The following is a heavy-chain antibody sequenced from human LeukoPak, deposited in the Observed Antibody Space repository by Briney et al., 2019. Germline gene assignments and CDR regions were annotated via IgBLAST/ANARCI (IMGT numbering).Heavy chain of an antibody. CDR1: GYTFTSYD. CDR3: ARRSKGYYDFWSGYYGGGYYYYMDV. J-gene: IGHJ6*03. D-gene: IGHD3-3*01. Sequence: GASVKVSCKASGYTFTSYDINWVRQATGQGLEWMGWMNPNSGNTGYAQKFQGRVTITRNTSISTAYMELSSLRSEDTAVYYCARRSKGYYDFWSGYYGGGYYYYMDVWGKGTTVTVSS. CDR2: MNPNSGNT. V-gene: IGHV1-8*03.